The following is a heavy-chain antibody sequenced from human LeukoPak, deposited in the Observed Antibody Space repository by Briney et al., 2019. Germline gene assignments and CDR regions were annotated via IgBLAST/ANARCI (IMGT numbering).Heavy chain of an antibody. J-gene: IGHJ4*02. CDR2: IYYSGST. Sequence: PSETLSLTCTVSGGSVSSDSYYWSWIRQPPGKGLEWIGYIYYSGSTNYNPSLKSRVTISVDTSTNQFSLKLSSVTAADTAVYYCARDLHYFDYWGQGTLVTVSS. V-gene: IGHV4-61*01. CDR3: ARDLHYFDY. CDR1: GGSVSSDSYY.